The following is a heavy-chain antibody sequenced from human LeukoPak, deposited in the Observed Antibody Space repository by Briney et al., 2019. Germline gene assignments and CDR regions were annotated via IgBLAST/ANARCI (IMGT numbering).Heavy chain of an antibody. CDR3: AARGYSYGYSSPVDY. V-gene: IGHV4-30-4*01. D-gene: IGHD5-18*01. CDR2: IYYSGST. J-gene: IGHJ4*02. CDR1: GGSISSGDYY. Sequence: SETLSLTCTVSGGSISSGDYYWSWIRQPPGKGLEWIGYIYYSGSTYYNPSLKSRVTISVDTSKNQFSLKLSSVTAADTAVYYCAARGYSYGYSSPVDYWGQGTLVTVSS.